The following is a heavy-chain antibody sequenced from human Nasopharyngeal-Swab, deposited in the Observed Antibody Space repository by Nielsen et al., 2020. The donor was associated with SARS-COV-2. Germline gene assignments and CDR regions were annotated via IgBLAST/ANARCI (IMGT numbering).Heavy chain of an antibody. CDR3: ARDRGLAVLLRNWFDP. D-gene: IGHD2-21*01. CDR1: GGSFSSYA. J-gene: IGHJ5*02. Sequence: SAQVSCKASGGSFSSYAISWVRQAPGQGFEWMGGIITIFGTANYSQNFQGRVTITADESTSTAYMEQSSLRSEDTAVYYCARDRGLAVLLRNWFDPWGQGTLVTVSS. V-gene: IGHV1-69*13. CDR2: IITIFGTA.